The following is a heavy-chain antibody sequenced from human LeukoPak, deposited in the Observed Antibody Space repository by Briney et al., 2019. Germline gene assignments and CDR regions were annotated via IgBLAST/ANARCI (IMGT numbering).Heavy chain of an antibody. Sequence: ASVKVSCKVSGYTLTELSMHWVRQAPGKGLEWMGGFDPEDGETIYAQKFQGRVTMTEVTSTDTAYMELSRLRSDDTAVYYCARGSRRGSGRDNDYWGQGTLVTVSS. CDR2: FDPEDGET. D-gene: IGHD2-15*01. J-gene: IGHJ4*02. CDR3: ARGSRRGSGRDNDY. V-gene: IGHV1-24*01. CDR1: GYTLTELS.